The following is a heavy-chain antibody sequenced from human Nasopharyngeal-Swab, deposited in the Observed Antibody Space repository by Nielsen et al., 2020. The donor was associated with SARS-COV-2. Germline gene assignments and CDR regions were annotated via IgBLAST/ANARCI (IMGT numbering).Heavy chain of an antibody. J-gene: IGHJ3*02. D-gene: IGHD3-10*01. CDR2: VTGSGYGT. CDR3: ARKDVFAYGVDAFDI. CDR1: GFTFSSYA. Sequence: GGSLRLSCAASGFTFSSYAMTWVRQAPGKGLEWVSVVTGSGYGTDYADSVKGRFTISRDNAKNTLYLQMNSLRAEDTAVYYCARKDVFAYGVDAFDIWGQGTIVTVSS. V-gene: IGHV3-23*01.